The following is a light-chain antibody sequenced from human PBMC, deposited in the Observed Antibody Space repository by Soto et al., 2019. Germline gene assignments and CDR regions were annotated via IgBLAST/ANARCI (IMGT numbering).Light chain of an antibody. CDR1: ESVSSD. CDR3: QHYNSYSEA. J-gene: IGKJ1*01. CDR2: GAS. Sequence: EIVMTQSPATLSVSPGERATLSCRASESVSSDIAWYQQKPGQAPRLLFYGASVRATGIPDRFTGSGSGTDFTLTITSLQSDDFATYYCQHYNSYSEAFGQGTKVDIK. V-gene: IGKV3-15*01.